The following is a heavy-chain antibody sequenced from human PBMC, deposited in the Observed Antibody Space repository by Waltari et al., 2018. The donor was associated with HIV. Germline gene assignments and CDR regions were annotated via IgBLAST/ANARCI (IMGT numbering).Heavy chain of an antibody. CDR3: ARHVCSSTSCSPAYYYYYGMDV. J-gene: IGHJ6*02. V-gene: IGHV4-39*01. D-gene: IGHD2-2*01. CDR1: GGSISSSSYY. Sequence: QLQLQESGPGLVKPSETLSLTCTVSGGSISSSSYYWGWIRQPPGKGLEWIGSIYYSGSTYYNPSLKSRVTISVDTSKNQFSLKLSSVTAADTAVYYCARHVCSSTSCSPAYYYYYGMDVWGQGTTVTVSS. CDR2: IYYSGST.